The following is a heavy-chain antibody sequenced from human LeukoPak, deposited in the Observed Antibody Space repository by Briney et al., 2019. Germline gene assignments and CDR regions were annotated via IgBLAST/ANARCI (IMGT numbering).Heavy chain of an antibody. CDR3: GSSEDGYIDY. Sequence: GGSLRLSCAGSVVTFIRHLMHWVRQAPGKGLVWVSRISTDGSTTLYSDSVKGRFTISRDNAKNTLYLQMNSLRAEDTAVYYCGSSEDGYIDYWGQGTLVSVSS. V-gene: IGHV3-74*01. J-gene: IGHJ4*02. CDR1: VVTFIRHL. CDR2: ISTDGSTT. D-gene: IGHD5-24*01.